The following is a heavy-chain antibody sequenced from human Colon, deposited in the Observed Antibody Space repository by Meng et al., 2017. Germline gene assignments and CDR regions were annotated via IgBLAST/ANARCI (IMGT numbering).Heavy chain of an antibody. J-gene: IGHJ4*02. CDR3: ASGRKYCSSTSCYGQFDY. V-gene: IGHV4-4*02. CDR2: IYHSGST. CDR1: GGSISSSNW. D-gene: IGHD2-2*01. Sequence: QLRGAGPGLVKPSGALSLTGAVSGGSISSSNWWSWVRQPPGKGLEWIGEIYHSGSTNYNPSLKSRVTISVDKSKNQFSLKLSSVTAADTAVYYCASGRKYCSSTSCYGQFDYWGQGTLVTVSS.